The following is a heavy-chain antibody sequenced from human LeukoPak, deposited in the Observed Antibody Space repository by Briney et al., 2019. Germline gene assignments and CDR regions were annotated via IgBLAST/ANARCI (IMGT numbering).Heavy chain of an antibody. CDR1: GYTLTELS. V-gene: IGHV1-24*01. Sequence: ASVKVSCKVSGYTLTELSMHWVRQAPGKGLEWMGGFDPEDGETIYAQKFQGRVTITADESTSTAYMELSSLRSEDTAVYYCARYVMGSGSYWNYYYGMDVWGQGTAVTVSS. J-gene: IGHJ6*02. CDR3: ARYVMGSGSYWNYYYGMDV. CDR2: FDPEDGET. D-gene: IGHD3-10*01.